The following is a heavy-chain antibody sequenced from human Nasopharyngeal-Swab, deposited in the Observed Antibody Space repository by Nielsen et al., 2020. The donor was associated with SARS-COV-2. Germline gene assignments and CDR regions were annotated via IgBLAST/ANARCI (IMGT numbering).Heavy chain of an antibody. J-gene: IGHJ6*03. CDR2: IYPGDSDT. D-gene: IGHD3-9*01. V-gene: IGHV5-51*01. Sequence: GESLKISCRGSGYSFSTYWIAWVRQMPGKGLEWMGVIYPGDSDTRYSPSFQGRVTISAAQAINTAYLQWDSLQASDTAIYYCARLHFNWLLGYYYYYMDVWGTGTTVTVSS. CDR3: ARLHFNWLLGYYYYYMDV. CDR1: GYSFSTYW.